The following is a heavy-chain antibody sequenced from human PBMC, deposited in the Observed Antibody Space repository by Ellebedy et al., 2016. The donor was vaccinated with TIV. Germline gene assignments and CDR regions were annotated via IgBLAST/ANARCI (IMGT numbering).Heavy chain of an antibody. Sequence: GESMKISXAASGFTFSGSAMHWVRQASGKGLEWVGRIRSKANSYATAYAASVKGRFTISRDDSKNTAYLQMNSLKTEDTAVYYCTSIVVVPAASYYYYYMDVWGKGTTVTVSS. CDR1: GFTFSGSA. CDR3: TSIVVVPAASYYYYYMDV. CDR2: IRSKANSYAT. V-gene: IGHV3-73*01. J-gene: IGHJ6*03. D-gene: IGHD2-2*01.